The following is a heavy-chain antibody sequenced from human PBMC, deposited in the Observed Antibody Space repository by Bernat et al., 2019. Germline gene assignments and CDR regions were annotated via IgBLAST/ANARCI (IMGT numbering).Heavy chain of an antibody. J-gene: IGHJ4*02. CDR1: GGTFSSYA. CDR3: ATDWYPRRRNTRERVATITFFDY. CDR2: IIPIFGTA. Sequence: QVQLVQSGAEVKKPGSSVKVSCKASGGTFSSYAISWVRQAPGQGLEWMGGIIPIFGTANYAQKFQGRVTITADKSTSTAYRERSSLGSEDKAVYYCATDWYPRRRNTRERVATITFFDYWGQGTLVTVSS. D-gene: IGHD5-12*01. V-gene: IGHV1-69*06.